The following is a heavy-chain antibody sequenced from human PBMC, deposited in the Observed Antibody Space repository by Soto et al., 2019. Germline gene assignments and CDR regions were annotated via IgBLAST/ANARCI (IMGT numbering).Heavy chain of an antibody. D-gene: IGHD3-3*01. CDR1: GGTFSSYA. J-gene: IGHJ6*02. Sequence: ASVKVSCKASGGTFSSYAISWVRQAPGQGLEWMGGIIPIFGTANYAQKFQGRVTITADESTSTAYMELSSLRSEDTAVYYCARDGRFLEWSAPDDYGMDVRAQRTTVTVSS. CDR2: IIPIFGTA. CDR3: ARDGRFLEWSAPDDYGMDV. V-gene: IGHV1-69*13.